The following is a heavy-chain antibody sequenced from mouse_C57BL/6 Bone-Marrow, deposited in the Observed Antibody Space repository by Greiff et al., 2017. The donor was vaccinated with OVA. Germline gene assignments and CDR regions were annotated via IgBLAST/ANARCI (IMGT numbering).Heavy chain of an antibody. CDR3: AIWGLLRENYYDY. CDR1: GYSFTSYW. D-gene: IGHD2-3*01. V-gene: IGHV1-74*01. J-gene: IGHJ2*01. CDR2: LHPSDSDT. Sequence: VQLQQPGAELVKPGASVKVSCKASGYSFTSYWMHWVKQRPGQGLEWIGRLHPSDSDTNYTQKFKGKATLTVDKSSSTAYMQLSSLTSEDSAVYYGAIWGLLRENYYDYWGQGTTLTVSS.